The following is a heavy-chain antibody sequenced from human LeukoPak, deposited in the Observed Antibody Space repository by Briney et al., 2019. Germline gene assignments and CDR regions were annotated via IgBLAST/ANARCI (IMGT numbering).Heavy chain of an antibody. CDR1: GGSFSGYY. Sequence: PSETLSLTCAVYGGSFSGYYWSWIRQPPGKGLEWIGEINHSGSTNYNPSLKSRVTISVDTSKNQFSLKLSSVTAADTAVYYCARGIRDILTGYYAVLDYWGQGTLVTVSS. CDR3: ARGIRDILTGYYAVLDY. V-gene: IGHV4-34*01. CDR2: INHSGST. J-gene: IGHJ4*02. D-gene: IGHD3-9*01.